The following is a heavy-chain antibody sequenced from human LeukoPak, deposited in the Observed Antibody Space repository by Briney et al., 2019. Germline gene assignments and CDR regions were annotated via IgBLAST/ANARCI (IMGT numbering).Heavy chain of an antibody. CDR1: GYTFTDYY. Sequence: ASVKVSCKASGYTFTDYYIHWVRQAPGQGLEWMGWINPNSGGTSYAQNFQGRVTMTRDTSIRTAYMELSRLRSDDTAVYYCARAYDGSGNLDYWGQGTLVTVSS. D-gene: IGHD3-22*01. CDR3: ARAYDGSGNLDY. J-gene: IGHJ4*02. V-gene: IGHV1-2*02. CDR2: INPNSGGT.